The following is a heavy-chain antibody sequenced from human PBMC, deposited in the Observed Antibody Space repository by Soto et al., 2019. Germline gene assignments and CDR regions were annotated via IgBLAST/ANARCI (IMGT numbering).Heavy chain of an antibody. D-gene: IGHD3-3*01. CDR3: AKRRNVLRFLEWSSGMEV. J-gene: IGHJ6*02. CDR1: GFTFSSYG. V-gene: IGHV3-30*18. Sequence: QVQLVESGGGVVQPGRSLRLSCAASGFTFSSYGIHWVRQAPGKGLEWVAFISDDGNNKYYADSVKGRFTISRDNFRNTLYLQMNSLRGEDTAVYYCAKRRNVLRFLEWSSGMEVWGQGTTVNVS. CDR2: ISDDGNNK.